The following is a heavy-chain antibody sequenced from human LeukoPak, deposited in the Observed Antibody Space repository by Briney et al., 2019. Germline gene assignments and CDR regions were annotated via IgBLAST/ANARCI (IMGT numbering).Heavy chain of an antibody. J-gene: IGHJ5*02. CDR2: ISNSGTTR. CDR1: GFTFSDYY. V-gene: IGHV3-11*04. CDR3: ARDQTGITVAATGWFDP. Sequence: GGSLRLSCAASGFTFSDYYMSWIRQAPGRGLEWVSYISNSGTTRYYADSVKGRFTISGDNAKDSLYLQMNSLRAEDTAVYYCARDQTGITVAATGWFDPWGQGALVTVSS. D-gene: IGHD6-19*01.